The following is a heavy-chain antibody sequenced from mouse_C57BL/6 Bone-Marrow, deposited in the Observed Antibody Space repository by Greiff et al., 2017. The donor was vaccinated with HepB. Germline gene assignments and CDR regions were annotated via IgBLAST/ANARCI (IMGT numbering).Heavy chain of an antibody. V-gene: IGHV1-15*01. CDR1: GYTFTDYE. Sequence: VHLVESGAELVRPGASVTLSCKASGYTFTDYEMHWVKQTPVHGLEWIGAIDPETGGTAYNQKFKGKAILTADKSSSTAYMELRSLTSEDSAVYYCTSLALAMDYWGQGTSVTVSS. CDR3: TSLALAMDY. J-gene: IGHJ4*01. CDR2: IDPETGGT.